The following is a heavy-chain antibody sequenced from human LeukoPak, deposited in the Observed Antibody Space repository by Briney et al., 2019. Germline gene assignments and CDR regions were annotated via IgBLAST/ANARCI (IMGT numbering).Heavy chain of an antibody. V-gene: IGHV3-23*01. CDR1: GFTFSTYA. CDR3: AKPRDFYYYMDV. J-gene: IGHJ6*03. Sequence: GGSLRLSCAASGFTFSTYAMSWVRQAPGKGLEWVSTISAIGGSTYYADPVKGRFTISRDNSKSTLHLQMNSLGAEDTAVYYCAKPRDFYYYMDVWGKGTTVTVSS. CDR2: ISAIGGST.